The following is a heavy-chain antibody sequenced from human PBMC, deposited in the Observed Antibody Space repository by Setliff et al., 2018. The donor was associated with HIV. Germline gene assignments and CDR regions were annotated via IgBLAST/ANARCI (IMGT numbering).Heavy chain of an antibody. J-gene: IGHJ4*02. CDR1: GFTFSGYS. CDR3: ARGGDSSASDH. Sequence: GSLRLSCAASGFTFSGYSMNWVRQAPGKGLEWVSTIRHSNPYEYYADSVKGRFTISRDNAKKSLYLQMNSLSAEDTAVYYCARGGDSSASDHWGQGTLVTVSS. V-gene: IGHV3-21*01. CDR2: IRHSNPYE. D-gene: IGHD6-19*01.